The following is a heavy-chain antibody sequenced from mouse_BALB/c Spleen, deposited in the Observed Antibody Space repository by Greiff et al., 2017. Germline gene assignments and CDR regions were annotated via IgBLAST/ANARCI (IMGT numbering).Heavy chain of an antibody. CDR1: GYTFTSYW. J-gene: IGHJ1*01. V-gene: IGHV1-87*01. CDR3: ARGRDGHWYFEV. Sequence: QVQLKQSGAELARPGASVKLSCKASGYTFTSYWMQWVKQRPGQGLEWIGAIYPGDGDTRYTQKFKGKATLTADKSSSTAYMQLSSLASEDSAVYYCARGRDGHWYFEVWGAGTTVTVSS. D-gene: IGHD2-3*01. CDR2: IYPGDGDT.